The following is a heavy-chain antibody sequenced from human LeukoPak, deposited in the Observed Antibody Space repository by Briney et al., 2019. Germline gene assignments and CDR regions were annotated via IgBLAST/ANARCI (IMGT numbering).Heavy chain of an antibody. CDR3: ARVPEGGWLVIFDY. Sequence: ETLSLTCGVSGGSITNTNYWTWVRQPPGKGLEWIGEVNLQGSTNYNPSLMGRVAIAVDTSENHISLQLTSVTAADTAVYYCARVPEGGWLVIFDYWGQGTLVTVSS. CDR2: VNLQGST. V-gene: IGHV4-4*02. J-gene: IGHJ4*02. D-gene: IGHD3-9*01. CDR1: GGSITNTNY.